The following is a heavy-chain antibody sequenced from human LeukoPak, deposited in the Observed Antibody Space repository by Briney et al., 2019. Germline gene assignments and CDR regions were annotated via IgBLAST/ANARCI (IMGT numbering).Heavy chain of an antibody. CDR1: GFTVSSNS. CDR2: IYSDNT. J-gene: IGHJ4*02. D-gene: IGHD5-12*01. V-gene: IGHV3-53*01. CDR3: ARGGLTGWLWDY. Sequence: GGSLRLSCTVSGFTVSSNSMSWVRQAPGKGLEWVSFIYSDNTHYSDSVKGRFTISRDNAKNSLYLQMNSLRAEDTAVYYCARGGLTGWLWDYWGQGTLVTVSS.